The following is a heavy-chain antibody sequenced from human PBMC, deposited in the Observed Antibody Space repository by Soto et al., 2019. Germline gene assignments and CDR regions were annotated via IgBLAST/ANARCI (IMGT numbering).Heavy chain of an antibody. Sequence: QVQLVQSGAEVKKPGSSVKVSCRASGGTFSSYAVSWVRQAPGQGLEWMGVIIPLLGSPKYAQKFQGRVTITADDSATTAYMELTGLRSDDTAVYYCARDSSSPNYYYYGMDVWGQGTTVTVSS. CDR2: IIPLLGSP. J-gene: IGHJ6*02. D-gene: IGHD2-2*01. CDR1: GGTFSSYA. V-gene: IGHV1-69*01. CDR3: ARDSSSPNYYYYGMDV.